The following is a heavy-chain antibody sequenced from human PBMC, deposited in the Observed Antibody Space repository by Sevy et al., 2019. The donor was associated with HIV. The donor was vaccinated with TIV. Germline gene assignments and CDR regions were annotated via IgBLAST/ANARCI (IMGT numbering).Heavy chain of an antibody. J-gene: IGHJ4*02. CDR1: GFTFSGSA. CDR3: TSGIAVVGTVYFDY. Sequence: GGSLRFSCAVSGFTFSGSAMDWVRHTSGKGLEWLGRIRNQANNYTTTYAASVKGRFVISRDDSKNTAYLHMSNLKSEDTAVYYCTSGIAVVGTVYFDYWGRGTLVTVSS. CDR2: IRNQANNYTT. V-gene: IGHV3-73*01. D-gene: IGHD6-19*01.